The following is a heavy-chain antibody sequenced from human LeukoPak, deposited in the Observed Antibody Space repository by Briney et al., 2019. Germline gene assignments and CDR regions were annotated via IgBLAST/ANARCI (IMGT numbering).Heavy chain of an antibody. CDR3: ARARDRLAAAAGDYFDY. V-gene: IGHV4-59*12. Sequence: SETLSLTCTVSGGSISSYYWSWIRQPPGKGLEWIGSIYYSGSTYYNPSLKSRVTISVDTSKNQFSLKLSSVTAADTAVYYCARARDRLAAAAGDYFDYWGQGTLVTVSS. J-gene: IGHJ4*02. CDR1: GGSISSYY. D-gene: IGHD6-13*01. CDR2: IYYSGST.